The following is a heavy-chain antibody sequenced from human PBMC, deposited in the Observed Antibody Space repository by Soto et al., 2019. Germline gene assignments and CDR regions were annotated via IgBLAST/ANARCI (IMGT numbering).Heavy chain of an antibody. CDR2: IYYSGST. J-gene: IGHJ5*02. CDR1: GGSISSGGYY. V-gene: IGHV4-31*03. Sequence: QVQLQESGPGLVKPSQTLSLTCTVSGGSISSGGYYWSWIRQHPGKGLEWIGYIYYSGSTYYNPSLRRRVTIAVDTSKNQFSRKLSSVTAADTAVYYCARVDSGYDYAWFDPWGQGTLVTVSS. D-gene: IGHD5-12*01. CDR3: ARVDSGYDYAWFDP.